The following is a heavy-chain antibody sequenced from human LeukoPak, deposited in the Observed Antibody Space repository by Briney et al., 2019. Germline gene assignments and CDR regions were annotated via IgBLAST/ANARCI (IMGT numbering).Heavy chain of an antibody. CDR1: GFTFSTYW. CDR2: IEQDGNEI. D-gene: IGHD1-26*01. Sequence: PGGSLRLSCAASGFTFSTYWMSWVRQAPGKGLEWVANIEQDGNEIYYVDSVKGRFTISRDNAENSLYLQMSSLRAEDTAVYYCASSLGAYRKIDYWGQGTLVTVSS. J-gene: IGHJ4*02. V-gene: IGHV3-7*01. CDR3: ASSLGAYRKIDY.